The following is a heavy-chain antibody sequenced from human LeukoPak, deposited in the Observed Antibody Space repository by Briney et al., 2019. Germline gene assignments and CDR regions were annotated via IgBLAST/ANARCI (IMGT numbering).Heavy chain of an antibody. J-gene: IGHJ3*02. D-gene: IGHD4-23*01. CDR3: ASGSTVVINDAFDI. CDR2: ISSSSSYI. V-gene: IGHV3-21*01. Sequence: GGSLRLSCAASGFTFSSYSMNWVRQAPGKGLEWVSSISSSSSYIYYADSVKGRFTISRDNAKNSLYLQMNSLRAEDTAVYYCASGSTVVINDAFDIWGQGTMGTVSS. CDR1: GFTFSSYS.